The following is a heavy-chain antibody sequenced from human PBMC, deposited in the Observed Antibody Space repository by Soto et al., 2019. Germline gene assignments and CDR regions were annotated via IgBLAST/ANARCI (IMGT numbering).Heavy chain of an antibody. CDR2: ISAYNGNT. J-gene: IGHJ5*02. D-gene: IGHD4-17*01. V-gene: IGHV1-18*01. CDR3: ARGTTVETGSS. Sequence: QVQLVQSGAEVKKPGASVKVSCKASGYTFTSYGISWVRQAPGQGLEWMGWISAYNGNTNYAQKRKGRXTXTXHTSTCTAYMELRSLRSDDTAVYYGARGTTVETGSSWGQGTLVTVSS. CDR1: GYTFTSYG.